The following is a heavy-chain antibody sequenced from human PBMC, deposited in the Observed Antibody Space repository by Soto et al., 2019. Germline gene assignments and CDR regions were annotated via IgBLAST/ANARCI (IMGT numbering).Heavy chain of an antibody. Sequence: EVQLLESGGGLVQPGGSLRLSCAASGITISNYPMSWVRQAPGKGLDWVSGISGSGARTYYADSAKGRFTISKDISRNSLSLQLDILGVEDTAVYFCVKDDGGYPSTAPHWGQGTLVTVSS. V-gene: IGHV3-23*01. CDR1: GITISNYP. J-gene: IGHJ1*01. CDR2: ISGSGART. D-gene: IGHD3-22*01. CDR3: VKDDGGYPSTAPH.